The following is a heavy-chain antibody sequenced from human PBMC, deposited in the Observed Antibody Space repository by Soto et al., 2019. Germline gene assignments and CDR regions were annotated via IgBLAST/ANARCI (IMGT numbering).Heavy chain of an antibody. CDR1: GFTFSSYS. Sequence: GGSLRLSCAASGFTFSSYSTNWVRQAPGKGLEWVSYISSSSTIYYADSVEGRFTISRDNAKNSLYLQMNSLRAEDTAVYYCALFPWFGELPDYWGQGTLVTVSS. D-gene: IGHD3-10*01. CDR3: ALFPWFGELPDY. CDR2: ISSSSTI. V-gene: IGHV3-48*01. J-gene: IGHJ4*02.